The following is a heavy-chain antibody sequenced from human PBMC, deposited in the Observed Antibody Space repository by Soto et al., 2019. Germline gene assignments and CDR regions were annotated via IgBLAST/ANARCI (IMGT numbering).Heavy chain of an antibody. CDR1: GGTFSSYT. D-gene: IGHD5-12*01. J-gene: IGHJ4*02. Sequence: QVQLVQSGAEVKKPGSSVKVSCKASGGTFSSYTISWVRQAPGQGLEWMGRIIPILGIANYAQKFQGRVTVTADKSTSTADMELSSLRSEDTAVYYCARESGYSGYDFDYWGQGTLVTVSS. CDR2: IIPILGIA. CDR3: ARESGYSGYDFDY. V-gene: IGHV1-69*02.